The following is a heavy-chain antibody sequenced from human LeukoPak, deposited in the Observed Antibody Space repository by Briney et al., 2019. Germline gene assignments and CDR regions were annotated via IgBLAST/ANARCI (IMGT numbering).Heavy chain of an antibody. CDR1: GVSLSCYY. D-gene: IGHD6-6*01. CDR3: AREPESIAAPYWYFDL. Sequence: SETLSLTRSVSGVSLSCYYWTWIRPPPGKGLEGIGYIYYSGSTNYNPSLKSRVTISVDTSKNQFSLKLSSVTAADTAVYYCAREPESIAAPYWYFDLWGRGTLVTVSS. J-gene: IGHJ2*01. CDR2: IYYSGST. V-gene: IGHV4-59*01.